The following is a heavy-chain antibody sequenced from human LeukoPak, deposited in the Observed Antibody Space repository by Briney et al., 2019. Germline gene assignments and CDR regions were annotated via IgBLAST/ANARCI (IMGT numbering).Heavy chain of an antibody. CDR2: IYYSGSA. CDR3: ARERGGQRTGQFDQ. CDR1: GDSIRSSY. Sequence: PSETLSLTCTVSGDSIRSSYWSWIRQPPGDTLEWVGYIYYSGSANYNPSLKDRVSMSVDTSKNQLSLRLSSVTAADTAVYYCARERGGQRTGQFDQWGQGILVTVSS. V-gene: IGHV4-59*01. D-gene: IGHD1-1*01. J-gene: IGHJ4*02.